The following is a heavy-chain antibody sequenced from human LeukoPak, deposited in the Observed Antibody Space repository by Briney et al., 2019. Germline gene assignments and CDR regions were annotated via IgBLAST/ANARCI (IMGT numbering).Heavy chain of an antibody. Sequence: KASETLSLTCTVSGASISSSYWTWIRQPPGKGLEWIGYISYTGSTRYNPSLKSRVSISVDTSKNQFSLKLSSVTAADTAVYYCARVDGSCSGGSCPSGNWFDPWGQGTLVTVSS. CDR1: GASISSSY. CDR3: ARVDGSCSGGSCPSGNWFDP. V-gene: IGHV4-59*08. D-gene: IGHD2-15*01. CDR2: ISYTGST. J-gene: IGHJ5*02.